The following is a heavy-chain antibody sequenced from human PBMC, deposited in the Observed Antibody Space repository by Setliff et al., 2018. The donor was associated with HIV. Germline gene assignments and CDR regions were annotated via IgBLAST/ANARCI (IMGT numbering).Heavy chain of an antibody. CDR3: ASWGAGSNSGFDY. CDR2: IYYSGTT. CDR1: GGSINITNFY. D-gene: IGHD3-16*01. V-gene: IGHV4-39*07. Sequence: SETLSLTCTVSGGSINITNFYWAWIRQPPGKGLEWLGSIYYSGTTYVHPSLKSRVTISIDTFKSQFSLKLRSVNAADTAVYYCASWGAGSNSGFDYWGRGTRVTVSS. J-gene: IGHJ4*02.